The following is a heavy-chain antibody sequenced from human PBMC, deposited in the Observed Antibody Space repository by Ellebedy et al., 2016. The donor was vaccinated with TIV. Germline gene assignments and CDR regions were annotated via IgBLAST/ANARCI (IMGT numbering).Heavy chain of an antibody. Sequence: GESLKISCAASGFSFSNYKMNWVRQSPGKGLEWVSSISSRSSYIFYADSVKGRFIISRDNAKNSLYLQMNGLRAEDTAVYYCTRDPPGDYLTYFDYWGQGNLVTVSS. CDR2: ISSRSSYI. V-gene: IGHV3-21*01. D-gene: IGHD4-17*01. CDR1: GFSFSNYK. J-gene: IGHJ4*02. CDR3: TRDPPGDYLTYFDY.